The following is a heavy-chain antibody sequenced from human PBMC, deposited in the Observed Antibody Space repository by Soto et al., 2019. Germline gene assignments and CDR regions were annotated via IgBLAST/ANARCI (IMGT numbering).Heavy chain of an antibody. D-gene: IGHD2-15*01. J-gene: IGHJ4*02. CDR1: GASLSSISYY. Sequence: LSLPCTVSGASLSSISYYWGWIRQPTGKGLEWVGSIFFTGNIYYNPSLKSRVTISVDTSRNQFSLMVNSVTAADTAVYDCASRNCSGGSCYNHGFDSWGQGALVTVSS. V-gene: IGHV4-39*01. CDR3: ASRNCSGGSCYNHGFDS. CDR2: IFFTGNI.